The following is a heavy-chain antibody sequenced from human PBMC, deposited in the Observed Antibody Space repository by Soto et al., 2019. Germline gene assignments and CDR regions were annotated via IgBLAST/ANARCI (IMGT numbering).Heavy chain of an antibody. D-gene: IGHD6-6*01. CDR3: VRESVASGPNYFDT. CDR1: GGTITSGRSS. V-gene: IGHV4-30-2*06. CDR2: IYHSGST. Sequence: KASETLSLTCSVSGGTITSGRSSWNWIRQSPGKELEWIAYIYHSGSTYYNPSLKSRVTISVDRSENQFSLKLTSVTAADTAVYYCVRESVASGPNYFDTWGPGTLVTSPQ. J-gene: IGHJ5*02.